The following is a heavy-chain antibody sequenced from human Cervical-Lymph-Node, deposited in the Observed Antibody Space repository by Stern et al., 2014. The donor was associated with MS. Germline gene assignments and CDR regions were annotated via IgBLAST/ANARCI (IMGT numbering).Heavy chain of an antibody. CDR3: ARHDYSNYYYGLDV. CDR2: IYYSGST. V-gene: IGHV4-39*01. Sequence: QVQLQESGPGLVKPSETLSLTCLVSGGSISSSSYYWGWIRQPPGKGLEWIGSIYYSGSTYYNPSLKSRVPISVDTSKNPFSLKLRSVTAADTAVFYCARHDYSNYYYGLDVWGQGTTVTVSS. D-gene: IGHD4-11*01. CDR1: GGSISSSSYY. J-gene: IGHJ6*02.